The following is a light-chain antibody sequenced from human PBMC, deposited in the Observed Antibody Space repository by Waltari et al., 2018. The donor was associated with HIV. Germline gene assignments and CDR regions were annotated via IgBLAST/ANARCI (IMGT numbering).Light chain of an antibody. Sequence: QSVLTQPPSASGTPGQRVTISCSGSSSNIGSNTVNWHQQRQGPAPNLLIYSHKQRLPAAPYLCSGSKSGTSACLASSGLQSEDEADYYCETWDDSLNGRWVFGGGTKLTVL. CDR3: ETWDDSLNGRWV. V-gene: IGLV1-44*01. J-gene: IGLJ3*02. CDR2: SHK. CDR1: SSNIGSNT.